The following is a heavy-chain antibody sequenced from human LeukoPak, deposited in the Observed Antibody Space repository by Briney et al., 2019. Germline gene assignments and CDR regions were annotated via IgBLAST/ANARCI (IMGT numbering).Heavy chain of an antibody. Sequence: GGSLRLSWAASGFPVSSNYMSWVRQAPGEGLEGGSVIYSGGSTYYPPPLKGRYTISRDNSQNPLYLQMNSLSAEGTAVYYCARDDTFESTWGQGTLVTVSS. J-gene: IGHJ5*02. CDR3: ARDDTFEST. V-gene: IGHV3-53*01. CDR2: IYSGGST. CDR1: GFPVSSNY. D-gene: IGHD3-16*01.